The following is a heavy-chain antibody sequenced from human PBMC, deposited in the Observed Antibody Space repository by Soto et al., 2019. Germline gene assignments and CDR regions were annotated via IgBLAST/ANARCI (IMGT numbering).Heavy chain of an antibody. V-gene: IGHV1-46*01. CDR2: INPSGGST. D-gene: IGHD6-19*01. CDR3: ARDLWEQWLGFHAFDI. CDR1: GYTFTSYY. J-gene: IGHJ3*02. Sequence: ASVMVSCKASGYTFTSYYMHWVRQAPGQGLEWMGIINPSGGSTSYAQKFQGRVTMTRDTSTSTVYMELSSLRSEDTAVYYCARDLWEQWLGFHAFDIWGQGTMVTVSS.